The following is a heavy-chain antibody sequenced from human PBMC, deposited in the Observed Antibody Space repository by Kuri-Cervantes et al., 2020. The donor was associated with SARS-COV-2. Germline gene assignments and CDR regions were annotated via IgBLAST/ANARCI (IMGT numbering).Heavy chain of an antibody. CDR1: GFTFSSYA. J-gene: IGHJ6*03. Sequence: GESLKISCAASGFTFSSYAMSWVRQAPGKGLEWVSAISGSGGSTYYADSVKGRFTISRDNSKNTLYLQMNSLRAEDTAVYYCARDHQYYDFWSGYFGTEGNYYYYYMDVWGKGTTVTVSS. CDR2: ISGSGGST. V-gene: IGHV3-23*01. CDR3: ARDHQYYDFWSGYFGTEGNYYYYYMDV. D-gene: IGHD3-3*01.